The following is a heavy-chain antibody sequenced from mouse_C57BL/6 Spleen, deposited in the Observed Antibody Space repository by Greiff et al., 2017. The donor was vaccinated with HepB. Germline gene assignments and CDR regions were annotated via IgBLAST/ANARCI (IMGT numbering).Heavy chain of an antibody. Sequence: QVQLQQSGAELVKPGASVKLSCKASGYTFTSYWMHWVKQRPGQGLEWIGMIHPNSGSTNYNEKFKSKATLTVDKSSSTAYMQLSSLTSEDSAVYYCFITTVVATTSYYFDYWGQGTTLTVSS. CDR1: GYTFTSYW. V-gene: IGHV1-64*01. CDR3: FITTVVATTSYYFDY. D-gene: IGHD1-1*01. J-gene: IGHJ2*01. CDR2: IHPNSGST.